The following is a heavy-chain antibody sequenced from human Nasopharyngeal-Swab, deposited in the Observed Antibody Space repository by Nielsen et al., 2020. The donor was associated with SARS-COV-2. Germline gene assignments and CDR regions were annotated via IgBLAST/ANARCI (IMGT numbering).Heavy chain of an antibody. V-gene: IGHV4-4*02. J-gene: IGHJ4*02. D-gene: IGHD2-2*01. Sequence: SDTLSPTFAAPGGPISSSYWWSWVRLPPGNWLEWTGEISHNGIANYHPSPKSRVTISLDESRNQFSLNLNSVTAADTAVYYCARSRRGAFDYWGQGTLVTVSS. CDR1: GGPISSSYW. CDR2: ISHNGIA. CDR3: ARSRRGAFDY.